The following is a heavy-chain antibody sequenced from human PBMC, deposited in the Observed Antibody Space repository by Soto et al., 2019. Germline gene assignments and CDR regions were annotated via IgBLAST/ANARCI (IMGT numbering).Heavy chain of an antibody. J-gene: IGHJ4*02. CDR3: ARGLNGYLYYFDY. V-gene: IGHV1-3*01. CDR2: INAGNGNT. Sequence: QVQLVQSGAEVKKPGASVKVSCKASGYTFTSYAMHWVRQAPGQRLEWMGWINAGNGNTKYSQKFQGRVTITRDTSAITAYMELSSLRSEDTAVYYCARGLNGYLYYFDYWGQGTLVTVSS. CDR1: GYTFTSYA. D-gene: IGHD5-18*01.